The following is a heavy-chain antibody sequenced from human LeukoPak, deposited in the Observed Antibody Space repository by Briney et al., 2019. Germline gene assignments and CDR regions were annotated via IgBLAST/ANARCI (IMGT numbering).Heavy chain of an antibody. CDR2: INPSGGST. Sequence: GASVTVSFKASGYTFTIYYMHWVRQAPGQGLEWMGVINPSGGSTSYAQKFQGRVTMTRDTSTSTVYMELSSLRSEDTAVYYCARDQEYSSSSTVAGMDVWGQGTTVTVSS. J-gene: IGHJ6*02. CDR1: GYTFTIYY. V-gene: IGHV1-46*01. D-gene: IGHD6-6*01. CDR3: ARDQEYSSSSTVAGMDV.